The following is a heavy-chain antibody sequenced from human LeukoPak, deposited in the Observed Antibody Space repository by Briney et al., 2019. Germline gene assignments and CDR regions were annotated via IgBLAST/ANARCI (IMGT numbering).Heavy chain of an antibody. J-gene: IGHJ4*02. D-gene: IGHD6-13*01. CDR2: IWSDGGNK. Sequence: GGSLRLSCAASGFTFSSYGMHWGRQAPGKGLEWVAVIWSDGGNKYYADSVKGRFTISRDNSKNTLYLQMNTLRADDTAVYFCASAAGPFDHWGQGTLVTVSS. CDR1: GFTFSSYG. V-gene: IGHV3-33*01. CDR3: ASAAGPFDH.